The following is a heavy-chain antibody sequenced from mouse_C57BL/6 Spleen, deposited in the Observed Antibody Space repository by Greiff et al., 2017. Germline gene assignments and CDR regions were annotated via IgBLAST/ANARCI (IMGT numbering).Heavy chain of an antibody. D-gene: IGHD1-1*01. J-gene: IGHJ2*01. V-gene: IGHV1-53*01. CDR2: INPSNGGT. CDR1: GYTFTSYW. Sequence: QVQLQQPGTELVKPGASVTLSCKASGYTFTSYWMHWVKQRPGQGLEWIGNINPSNGGTNYNEKFKSKATLTVDKSSSTAYMQLSSLTSEDSAVYYCARLLRSAYYFDYWSQGTTLTVSS. CDR3: ARLLRSAYYFDY.